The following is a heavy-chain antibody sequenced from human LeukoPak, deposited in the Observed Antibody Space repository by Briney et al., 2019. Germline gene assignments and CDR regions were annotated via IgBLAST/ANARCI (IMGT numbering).Heavy chain of an antibody. CDR2: ITYDGSNK. J-gene: IGHJ6*02. CDR3: ARVVLLEGYYYYGMDV. Sequence: RSGGSLRLSCAASGFTFSSYAMHWVRQAPGKGLEWVAVITYDGSNKYYADSGKGRFTISRDNSKNTLYLRMNSLRAEDTAVYYCARVVLLEGYYYYGMDVWGQGTTVTVSS. V-gene: IGHV3-30-3*01. D-gene: IGHD3-10*01. CDR1: GFTFSSYA.